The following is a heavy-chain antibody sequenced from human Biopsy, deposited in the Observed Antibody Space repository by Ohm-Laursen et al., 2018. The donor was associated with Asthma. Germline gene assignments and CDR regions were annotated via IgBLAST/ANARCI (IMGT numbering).Heavy chain of an antibody. CDR2: INPFGGSS. CDR3: AREVSTVDYGYYYFAMDV. V-gene: IGHV1-46*01. CDR1: GYTFTSYY. Sequence: ASVKVSCKASGYTFTSYYMHWVRQAPGHGLEWMGMINPFGGSSNYAQKFQGRVTFTADESTSSAYMELSSLTSEDSAVYYCAREVSTVDYGYYYFAMDVWGQGTTVTVSS. D-gene: IGHD4-17*01. J-gene: IGHJ6*02.